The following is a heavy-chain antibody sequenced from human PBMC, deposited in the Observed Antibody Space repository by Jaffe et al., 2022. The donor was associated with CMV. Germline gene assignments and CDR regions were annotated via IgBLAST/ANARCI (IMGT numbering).Heavy chain of an antibody. D-gene: IGHD2-2*01. CDR3: ARLSEYQLLFDY. J-gene: IGHJ4*02. CDR2: IYYSGST. CDR1: GGSISSSSYY. Sequence: QLQLQESGPGLVKPSETLSLTCTVSGGSISSSSYYWGWIRQPPGKGLEWIGSIYYSGSTYYNPSLKSRVTISVDTSKNQFSLKLSSVTAADTAVYYCARLSEYQLLFDYWGQGTLVTVSS. V-gene: IGHV4-39*01.